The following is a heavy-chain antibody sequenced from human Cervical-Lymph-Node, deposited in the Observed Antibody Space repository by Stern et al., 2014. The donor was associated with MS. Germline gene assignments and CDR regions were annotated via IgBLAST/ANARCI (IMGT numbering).Heavy chain of an antibody. Sequence: EMQLVESGGGLVKPGRSLRLSCTASGFTFGDYAMSWFRQAPGKGLEWVGFIRSKAYGGTTEYAASVKGRFTISRDDSKSIAYLQMNSLKTEDTAVYYCSRAVDYGDSYWYFDLWGRGTLVTVSS. CDR1: GFTFGDYA. CDR3: SRAVDYGDSYWYFDL. D-gene: IGHD4-17*01. V-gene: IGHV3-49*05. CDR2: IRSKAYGGTT. J-gene: IGHJ2*01.